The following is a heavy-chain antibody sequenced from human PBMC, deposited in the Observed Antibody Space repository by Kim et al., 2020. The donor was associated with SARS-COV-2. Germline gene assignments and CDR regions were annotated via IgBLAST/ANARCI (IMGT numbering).Heavy chain of an antibody. CDR3: AKERSGIVVVTATFDY. CDR2: ISYDGSNK. CDR1: GFTFSSYG. J-gene: IGHJ4*02. Sequence: GGSLRLSCAASGFTFSSYGMHWVRQAPGKGLEWVAVISYDGSNKYYADSVKGRFTISRDNSKNTLYLQMNSLRAEDTAVYYCAKERSGIVVVTATFDYWGQGTLVIVSS. V-gene: IGHV3-30*18. D-gene: IGHD2-21*02.